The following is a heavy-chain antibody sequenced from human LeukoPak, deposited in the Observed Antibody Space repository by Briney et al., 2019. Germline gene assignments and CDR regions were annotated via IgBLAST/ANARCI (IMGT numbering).Heavy chain of an antibody. CDR1: GGTFSSYA. V-gene: IGHV1-2*04. CDR2: INPNSGGT. D-gene: IGHD4-23*01. J-gene: IGHJ4*02. Sequence: ASVKVSCKASGGTFSSYAISWVRQAPGQGLEWMGWINPNSGGTNYAQKFQGWVTMTRDTSISTAYMELSRLRSDDTAVYYCARDGGNQAFSFWGQGTLVTVSS. CDR3: ARDGGNQAFSF.